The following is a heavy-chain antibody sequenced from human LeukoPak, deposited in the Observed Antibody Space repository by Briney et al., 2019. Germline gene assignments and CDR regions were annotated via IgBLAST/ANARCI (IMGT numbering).Heavy chain of an antibody. Sequence: SETLSLTCTVSGDSISSYFWYWIRQPAGKGLEWIGRIYTSGNTNYNPSLKSRVTMSVDTSKNQFSLKLSSVTAADTGVYYCNGYNYGYFDYWGQGTLVTVSS. CDR3: NGYNYGYFDY. CDR2: IYTSGNT. J-gene: IGHJ4*02. CDR1: GDSISSYF. D-gene: IGHD1-1*01. V-gene: IGHV4-4*07.